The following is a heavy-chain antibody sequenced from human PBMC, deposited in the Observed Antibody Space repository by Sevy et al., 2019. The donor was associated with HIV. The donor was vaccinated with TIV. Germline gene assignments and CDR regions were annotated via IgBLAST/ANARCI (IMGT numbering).Heavy chain of an antibody. CDR1: GASITTYY. D-gene: IGHD5-18*01. Sequence: SETLSLTCTVSGASITTYYWSWIRQPPGRRLEWIGYINYSGSTNYNPSLKSRVTMSLDTSKNQFSLRLTSVTAADTAVYYCARQGGYSYGTPFDYWGPGTPVTVSS. CDR2: INYSGST. V-gene: IGHV4-59*08. CDR3: ARQGGYSYGTPFDY. J-gene: IGHJ4*02.